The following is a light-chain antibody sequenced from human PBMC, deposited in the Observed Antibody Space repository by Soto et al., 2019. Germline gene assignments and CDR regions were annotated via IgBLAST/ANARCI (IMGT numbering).Light chain of an antibody. V-gene: IGKV3-20*01. CDR3: QQYDNSIT. CDR1: QSVSSNY. CDR2: GAS. Sequence: EIVLTQSPDTVSLSPGETATLSCRASQSVSSNYLAWYQQKPCQAPRLLIYGASSRATGIPDRCSGSGSGTDFTRTITRLEPEDFAVFYCQQYDNSITFGQGTRLEIE. J-gene: IGKJ5*01.